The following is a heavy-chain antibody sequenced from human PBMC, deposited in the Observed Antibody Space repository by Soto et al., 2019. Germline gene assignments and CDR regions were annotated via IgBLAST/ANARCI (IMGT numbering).Heavy chain of an antibody. V-gene: IGHV4-30-4*07. CDR3: ARDLWGYCGTDCYPLDV. J-gene: IGHJ6*02. Sequence: PSETLSLTCAVSGGSIISGGYSWSWIRQPPGKGLEWIGYIYYSGSTYYNPSLKSRVTISVDTSKNQFSLKLNSVTAADTAVYYCARDLWGYCGTDCYPLDVWGQGTTVTVS. CDR2: IYYSGST. D-gene: IGHD2-21*02. CDR1: GGSIISGGYS.